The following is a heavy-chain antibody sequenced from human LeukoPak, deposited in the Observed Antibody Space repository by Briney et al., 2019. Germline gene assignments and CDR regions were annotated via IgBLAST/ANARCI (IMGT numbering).Heavy chain of an antibody. CDR3: ARHRMRNALASTHDY. D-gene: IGHD6-19*01. CDR2: NYFTGST. Sequence: SETLSLTCTVSGGSINTNSYYWGWIRQPPGQGLEWIGSNYFTGSTYHNPSLQSRLTISVDTSKNQFFLELTSVTAAATALYYCARHRMRNALASTHDYWGQGTQVTVSS. V-gene: IGHV4-39*01. J-gene: IGHJ4*02. CDR1: GGSINTNSYY.